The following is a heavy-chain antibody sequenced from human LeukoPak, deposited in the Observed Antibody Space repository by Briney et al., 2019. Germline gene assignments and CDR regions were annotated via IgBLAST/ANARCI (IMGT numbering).Heavy chain of an antibody. CDR2: ISNNGRNK. CDR1: GFTFSSYA. CDR3: TRDLSGHYSIDY. D-gene: IGHD3-22*01. V-gene: IGHV3-30*04. Sequence: AGGSLRLSCAASGFTFSSYAIHWVRQAPGKGLEWVAFISNNGRNKDYADSVKGRFTISRDNSKNTLYLQVNSLRPEDTAVYYCTRDLSGHYSIDYWGQGTLVTVSS. J-gene: IGHJ4*02.